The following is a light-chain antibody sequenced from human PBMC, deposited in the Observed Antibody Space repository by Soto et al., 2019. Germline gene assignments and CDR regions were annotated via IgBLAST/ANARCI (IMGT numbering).Light chain of an antibody. Sequence: DIQMTQSPSSLSVSVGDRVTITCRASQSIGGFLNWYQQKLGKAPKLLIYAASSLQSGVPSRFSGSGSGTDFTLTISSLQPEDFATYYCQQSCSTPLTFGGGTKVDIK. CDR1: QSIGGF. CDR3: QQSCSTPLT. J-gene: IGKJ4*01. V-gene: IGKV1-39*01. CDR2: AAS.